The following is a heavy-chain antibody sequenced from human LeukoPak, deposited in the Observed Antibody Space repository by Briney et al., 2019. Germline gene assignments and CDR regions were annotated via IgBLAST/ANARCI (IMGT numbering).Heavy chain of an antibody. CDR3: ARGQLADFDY. V-gene: IGHV1-8*01. J-gene: IGHJ4*02. D-gene: IGHD6-6*01. CDR1: GYTFTSYD. Sequence: GASVKVSCKASGYTFTSYDINWVRQATGQGLEWMGWMNPNSGDTGFAQKFQGRVTMTRNTSISTAHMELNSLRSEDTAVYYCARGQLADFDYWGQGTLVTVSS. CDR2: MNPNSGDT.